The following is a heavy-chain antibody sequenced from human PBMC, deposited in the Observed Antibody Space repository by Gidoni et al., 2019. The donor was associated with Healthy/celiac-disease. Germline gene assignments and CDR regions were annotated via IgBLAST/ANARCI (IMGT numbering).Heavy chain of an antibody. J-gene: IGHJ6*02. CDR2: ISSSSSYI. Sequence: EVQLVESGGGLVKPGGSLRLSCAASGFTFSSYSMNWVRQAPGKGLEWVSSISSSSSYIYYADSVKGRFTISRDNAKNSLYLQMNSLRAEDTAVYYCARDGPPSLYYYYGMDVWGQGTTVTVSS. CDR1: GFTFSSYS. CDR3: ARDGPPSLYYYYGMDV. V-gene: IGHV3-21*01.